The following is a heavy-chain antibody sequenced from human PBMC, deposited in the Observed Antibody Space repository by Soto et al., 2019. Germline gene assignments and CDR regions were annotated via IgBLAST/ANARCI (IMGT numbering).Heavy chain of an antibody. V-gene: IGHV1-2*04. CDR2: INPNSGGT. J-gene: IGHJ4*02. D-gene: IGHD3-22*01. CDR3: ARGSSGYLGGFGY. CDR1: GYTFTGYY. Sequence: ASVKVSCKASGYTFTGYYMHWVRQAPGQGLEWMGWINPNSGGTNYAQKFQGWVTMTRDTSISTAYMELSRLRSDDTAVYYCARGSSGYLGGFGYWGQGTLVTVSS.